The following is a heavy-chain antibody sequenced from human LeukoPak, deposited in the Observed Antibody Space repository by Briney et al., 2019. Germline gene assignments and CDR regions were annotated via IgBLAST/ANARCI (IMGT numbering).Heavy chain of an antibody. V-gene: IGHV1-2*02. J-gene: IGHJ5*02. Sequence: ASVKVSCKASGYTFTSYAMNWVRQAPGQGLEWMGWINPNSGGTNYAQKFQGRVTITRDTSISTAYMELSRLRSDDTAVYYCARDPNFWSGYYHNWFVPWGQGTLVTVSS. CDR1: GYTFTSYA. CDR2: INPNSGGT. D-gene: IGHD3-3*01. CDR3: ARDPNFWSGYYHNWFVP.